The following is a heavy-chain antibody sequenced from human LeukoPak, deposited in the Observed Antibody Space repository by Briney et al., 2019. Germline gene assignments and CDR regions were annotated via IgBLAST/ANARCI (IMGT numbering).Heavy chain of an antibody. Sequence: GSLRLSCAASGFTFSGYGMSWIRQPAGKGLEWIGRIHTTGSTNYNPSLKSRVTMSVDTSKNQFSLKLSSVTAADTAVYYCARDRYYYDSSGYSLFDYWGQGTLVTVSS. D-gene: IGHD3-22*01. J-gene: IGHJ4*02. CDR2: IHTTGST. CDR1: GFTFSGYG. V-gene: IGHV4-4*07. CDR3: ARDRYYYDSSGYSLFDY.